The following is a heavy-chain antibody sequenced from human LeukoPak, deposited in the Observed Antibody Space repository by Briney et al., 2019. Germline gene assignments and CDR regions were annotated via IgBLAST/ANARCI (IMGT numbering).Heavy chain of an antibody. Sequence: GGSLRLSCAASGFTFSSYGMHWVRQAPGKGLEWVAVIPYDGSNKYYADSVKGRFTISRDNSKNTLYLQMNSLRAEDTAVYYCARFIGVVVAATRAYYFDYWGQGTLVTVSS. J-gene: IGHJ4*02. CDR1: GFTFSSYG. V-gene: IGHV3-30*03. CDR2: IPYDGSNK. D-gene: IGHD2-15*01. CDR3: ARFIGVVVAATRAYYFDY.